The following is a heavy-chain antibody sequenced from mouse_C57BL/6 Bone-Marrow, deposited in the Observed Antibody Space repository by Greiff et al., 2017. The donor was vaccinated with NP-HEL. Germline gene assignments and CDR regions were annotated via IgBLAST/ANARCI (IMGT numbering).Heavy chain of an antibody. CDR1: GYTFTDYE. D-gene: IGHD1-1*01. CDR3: TTLFTSGSSWVAY. Sequence: QVQLQQSGAELVRPGASVTLSCKASGYTFTDYEMHWVKQTPVHGLEWIGAIDPETGGTAYNQLFKGMAILTADKSSSTANMELRSWTSEDSAVYYCTTLFTSGSSWVAYWGQGTLVTVSA. V-gene: IGHV1-15*01. CDR2: IDPETGGT. J-gene: IGHJ3*01.